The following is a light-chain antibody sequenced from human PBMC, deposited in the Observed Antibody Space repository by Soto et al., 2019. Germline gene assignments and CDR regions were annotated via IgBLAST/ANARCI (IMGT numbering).Light chain of an antibody. CDR2: KAS. CDR1: QSIGSW. Sequence: DIPMTQSPSNLSASVGDRVTITCRASQSIGSWLAWHQQKPGKAPKLLIYKASTLESGVPSRFSGSGSGTEFTLTTSSLQPDDFATYYCQQYNTYRAFGQGTKVEI. J-gene: IGKJ1*01. CDR3: QQYNTYRA. V-gene: IGKV1-5*03.